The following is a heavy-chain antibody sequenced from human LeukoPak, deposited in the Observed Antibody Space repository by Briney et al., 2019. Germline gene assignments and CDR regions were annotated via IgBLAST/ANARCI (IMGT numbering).Heavy chain of an antibody. J-gene: IGHJ4*02. V-gene: IGHV3-73*01. D-gene: IGHD2-8*01. Sequence: GGSLRLSCAASGVTFSGSGVHWVRQASGKGLEWVGRIRSKANGYATAFPASVKGRFTISGDDSKNTAYPQMNSLKTEDTAVYYCTVYYAGRRVGYWGQGILVTVSS. CDR3: TVYYAGRRVGY. CDR1: GVTFSGSG. CDR2: IRSKANGYAT.